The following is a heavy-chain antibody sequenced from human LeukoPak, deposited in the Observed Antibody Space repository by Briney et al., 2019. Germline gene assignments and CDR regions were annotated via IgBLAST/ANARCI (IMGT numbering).Heavy chain of an antibody. D-gene: IGHD2-15*01. Sequence: SVKVSCKASGGTFSSYAISWVRQAPGQGLEWMGGIIPIFGTANYAQKFQGRVTITTDESTSTAYMELSSLRSEDTAVYYCARGGDCSGGSCRNWFDPWGQGTLVTVSS. CDR2: IIPIFGTA. J-gene: IGHJ5*02. V-gene: IGHV1-69*05. CDR1: GGTFSSYA. CDR3: ARGGDCSGGSCRNWFDP.